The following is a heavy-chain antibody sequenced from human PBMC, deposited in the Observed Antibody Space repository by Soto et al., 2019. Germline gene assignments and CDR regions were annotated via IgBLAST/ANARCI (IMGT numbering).Heavy chain of an antibody. CDR1: GFTYSNYA. J-gene: IGHJ4*02. D-gene: IGHD3-3*01. Sequence: GGSLRLSRAASGFTYSNYAMNWVRQAPEKGLEWVAYISASSSSIYYADSVKGRFTISRDNAKNSLYLQMNSLRDEDTAVYYCTRDLTWSEVYWGQGVQVTVSS. CDR3: TRDLTWSEVY. CDR2: ISASSSSI. V-gene: IGHV3-48*02.